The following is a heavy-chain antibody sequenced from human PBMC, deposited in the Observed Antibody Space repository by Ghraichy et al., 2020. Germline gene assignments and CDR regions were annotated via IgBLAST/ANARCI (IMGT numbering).Heavy chain of an antibody. Sequence: SETLSLTCAVYGGSFSGYYWSWIRQPPGKGLEWIGEINHSGSTNYNPSLKSRVTISVDTSKNQFSLKLSSVTAADTAVYYCARGLYYDSNGYAGSLRYWGQQTLVAVSS. CDR2: INHSGST. J-gene: IGHJ4*02. CDR3: ARGLYYDSNGYAGSLRY. CDR1: GGSFSGYY. V-gene: IGHV4-34*01. D-gene: IGHD3-22*01.